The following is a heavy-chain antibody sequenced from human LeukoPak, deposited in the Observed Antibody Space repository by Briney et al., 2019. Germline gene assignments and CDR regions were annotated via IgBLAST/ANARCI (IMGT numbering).Heavy chain of an antibody. V-gene: IGHV3-74*01. D-gene: IGHD3-22*01. J-gene: IGHJ1*01. Sequence: GSLRLSCAAFGYTFSSFWIHWVRQAPGKGLEWVARIDSDGSGTRYADSVKGRFTISRDNAKNTLYLQMNSLRAEDTAVYYCARVLSADSPGFQHWGQGTLVTVSS. CDR2: IDSDGSGT. CDR1: GYTFSSFW. CDR3: ARVLSADSPGFQH.